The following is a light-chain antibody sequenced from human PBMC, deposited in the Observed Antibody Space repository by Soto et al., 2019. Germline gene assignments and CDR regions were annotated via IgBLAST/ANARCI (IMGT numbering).Light chain of an antibody. CDR2: KAS. V-gene: IGKV1-5*03. CDR3: QQYNSYPWT. Sequence: IQMTQSPSTLSASVGDRVTLTCRASQSISTWLAWYQQKPGKAPKLLIYKASTLEVGVPSRFSGSGSGTEFTLTISTLQPADFATYYCQQYNSYPWTFGQGNKV. J-gene: IGKJ1*01. CDR1: QSISTW.